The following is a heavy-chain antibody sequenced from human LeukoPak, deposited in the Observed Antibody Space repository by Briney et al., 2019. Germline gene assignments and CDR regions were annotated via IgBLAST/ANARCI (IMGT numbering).Heavy chain of an antibody. CDR2: IIPIFGTA. CDR3: ARVAAAAGRLLYYFDY. V-gene: IGHV1-69*01. CDR1: GGTFSSYA. Sequence: GSSVKVSCKASGGTFSSYAISWVRQAPGQGLEWMGGIIPIFGTANYAQKFQGRVTITADESTSTAYMELSSLRSEDTAVYYCARVAAAAGRLLYYFDYWGQGTLVTVSS. J-gene: IGHJ4*02. D-gene: IGHD6-13*01.